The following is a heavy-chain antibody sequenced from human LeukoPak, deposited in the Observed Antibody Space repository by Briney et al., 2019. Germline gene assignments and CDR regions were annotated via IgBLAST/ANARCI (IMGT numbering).Heavy chain of an antibody. Sequence: GGSLRLSCAASRFALRSYTMTWVRQAPGKGLEWVSSISSTSAYIYYAESVKGRFSISRDNVDNVVHLQMSSLRNEDTAFYYCARVAVAGPTGWFDSWGQGTLVTVSS. V-gene: IGHV3-21*01. CDR3: ARVAVAGPTGWFDS. CDR2: ISSTSAYI. J-gene: IGHJ5*01. CDR1: RFALRSYT. D-gene: IGHD6-19*01.